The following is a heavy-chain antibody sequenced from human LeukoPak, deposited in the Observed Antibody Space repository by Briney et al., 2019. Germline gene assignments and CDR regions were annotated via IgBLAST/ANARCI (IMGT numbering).Heavy chain of an antibody. D-gene: IGHD2-2*01. CDR2: IHQSGIT. J-gene: IGHJ5*02. Sequence: PGGSLRLSCAASGFTFSSYSMNWVRQAQGKDLEWIAYIHQSGITVSNPSLKSRLTLSLDASKNQFSLRLTSVTVADTAVYYCARDLEYCSTTSCFTWGQGTLVTVSS. V-gene: IGHV4-59*12. CDR3: ARDLEYCSTTSCFT. CDR1: GFTFSSYS.